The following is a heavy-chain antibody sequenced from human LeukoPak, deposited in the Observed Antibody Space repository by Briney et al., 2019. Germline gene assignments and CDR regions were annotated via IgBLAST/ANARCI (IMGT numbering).Heavy chain of an antibody. V-gene: IGHV3-21*01. Sequence: GGSLRLSCAASGFTFSSYSMNWVRQAPGKGLEWVSSISSSSSYIYYADSVKGRFTISRDNAKNSLYLQMNSLRAEDTAVYYCARDILGCCSSTSCLRPTRYYYYGMDVWGKGTTVTVSS. CDR3: ARDILGCCSSTSCLRPTRYYYYGMDV. CDR1: GFTFSSYS. D-gene: IGHD2-2*03. J-gene: IGHJ6*04. CDR2: ISSSSSYI.